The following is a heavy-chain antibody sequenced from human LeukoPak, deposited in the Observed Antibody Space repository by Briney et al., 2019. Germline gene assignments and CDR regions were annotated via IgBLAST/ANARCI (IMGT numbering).Heavy chain of an antibody. D-gene: IGHD1-26*01. CDR2: ISASGVMT. CDR1: GFTFSSYD. V-gene: IGHV3-23*01. J-gene: IGHJ4*02. CDR3: AKDRSIGTYYTFDH. Sequence: PGGSLRLSCAASGFTFSSYDMNWLRQAPGKGLEWVSSISASGVMTYYADSVKGRFTVSRDNSKNSLYLQMSSLTAADTAVYYCAKDRSIGTYYTFDHWGQGTLVTVSS.